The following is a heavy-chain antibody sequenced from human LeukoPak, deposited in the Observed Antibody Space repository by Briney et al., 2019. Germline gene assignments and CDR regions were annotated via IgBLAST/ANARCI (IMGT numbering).Heavy chain of an antibody. CDR1: GGSFSNDA. J-gene: IGHJ2*01. Sequence: ASVKVSCKASGGSFSNDASSWVRQAPGQGLEWVGGIIPVFGSPNYAQKFQGRLTITTDESTNTAYMELSSLRSGDTAVYYCARSYQDYGDYPQYWYFDLWGRGTLVTVSS. CDR2: IIPVFGSP. V-gene: IGHV1-69*05. CDR3: ARSYQDYGDYPQYWYFDL. D-gene: IGHD4-17*01.